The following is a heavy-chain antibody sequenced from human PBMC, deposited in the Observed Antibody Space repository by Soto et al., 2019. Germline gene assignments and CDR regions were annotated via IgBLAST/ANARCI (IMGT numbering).Heavy chain of an antibody. V-gene: IGHV1-69*04. CDR3: ARDSRRSGYYDFWSGSS. Sequence: GASVKVSCKASGGTFSSYTISWVRQAPGQGLEWMGRIIPILGIANYAQKFRGRVTITADKSTSTAYMELSSLRSEDTAVYYCARDSRRSGYYDFWSGSSWGQGTLVTVSS. J-gene: IGHJ5*02. CDR1: GGTFSSYT. CDR2: IIPILGIA. D-gene: IGHD3-3*01.